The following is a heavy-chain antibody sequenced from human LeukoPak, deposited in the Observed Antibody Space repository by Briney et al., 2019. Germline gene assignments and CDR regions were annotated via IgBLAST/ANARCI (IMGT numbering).Heavy chain of an antibody. D-gene: IGHD3-10*01. J-gene: IGHJ4*02. CDR1: GGTFNNYA. V-gene: IGHV1-69*13. CDR2: IIPLFGTA. CDR3: AREWAGYGSGSYYYY. Sequence: SVKVSCKASGGTFNNYAISRVRQAPGQGLEWMGGIIPLFGTANYAQKFLGRVIITADESTSTTHMYLSSLKSEDTAVYYCAREWAGYGSGSYYYYWGQGTLVTVSS.